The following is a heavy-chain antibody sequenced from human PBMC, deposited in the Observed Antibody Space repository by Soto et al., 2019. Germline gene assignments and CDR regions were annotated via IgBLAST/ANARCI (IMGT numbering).Heavy chain of an antibody. D-gene: IGHD3-3*01. Sequence: VQLVQSGAEVKRPGSSVKVSCKAPVGTFSDYNIAWVRQARGQGLEWMGRIIPKLGITNYAHKFQDRVRIAADKATSTAYMELTSLRYEDTAVYFCARVEGPRTPNFYHYMDVWGEGTSVTVS. CDR3: ARVEGPRTPNFYHYMDV. CDR2: IIPKLGIT. J-gene: IGHJ6*03. CDR1: VGTFSDYN. V-gene: IGHV1-69*02.